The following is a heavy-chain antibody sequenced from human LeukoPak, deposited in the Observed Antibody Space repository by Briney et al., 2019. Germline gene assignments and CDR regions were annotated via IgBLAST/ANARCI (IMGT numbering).Heavy chain of an antibody. Sequence: KASETLSLTCAVYGGSFSGYYWSWIRQPPGKGLEWIGEINHSGSTNYNPSLKSRVTISVDTSKNQFSLKLSSVTAADTAVYYCATSRRRWYCSSTSCWGSFDYWGQGTLVTVSS. CDR2: INHSGST. V-gene: IGHV4-34*01. J-gene: IGHJ4*02. CDR1: GGSFSGYY. D-gene: IGHD2-2*01. CDR3: ATSRRRWYCSSTSCWGSFDY.